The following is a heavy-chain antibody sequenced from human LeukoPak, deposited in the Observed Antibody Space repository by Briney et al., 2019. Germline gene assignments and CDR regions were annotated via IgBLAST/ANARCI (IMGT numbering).Heavy chain of an antibody. D-gene: IGHD2-21*02. CDR1: GFTFSSYS. V-gene: IGHV3-21*01. Sequence: GGSLRLSCAASGFTFSSYSMNWVRQAPGKGLEWVSSISSSSSYIYYADSVKGRFTISRDNAKNSLYLQMNSLRAEDTAVYYCARSRDTDRFVVVTADDYWGQGTLVTVSS. CDR2: ISSSSSYI. CDR3: ARSRDTDRFVVVTADDY. J-gene: IGHJ4*02.